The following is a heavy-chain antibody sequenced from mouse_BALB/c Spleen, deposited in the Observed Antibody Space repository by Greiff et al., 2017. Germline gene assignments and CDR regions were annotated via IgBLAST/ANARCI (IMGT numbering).Heavy chain of an antibody. CDR2: IWTGGGT. Sequence: VQLVESGPGLVAPSQSLSITCTVSGFSLTSYGVSWVRQPPGKGLEWLGVIWTGGGTNYNSAFMSRLSISKDNSKSQVFLKMNSLQTDDTAIYYCVREGGYYGSRDAMDYWGQGTSVTVS. J-gene: IGHJ4*01. V-gene: IGHV2-9-2*01. CDR1: GFSLTSYG. D-gene: IGHD1-1*01. CDR3: VREGGYYGSRDAMDY.